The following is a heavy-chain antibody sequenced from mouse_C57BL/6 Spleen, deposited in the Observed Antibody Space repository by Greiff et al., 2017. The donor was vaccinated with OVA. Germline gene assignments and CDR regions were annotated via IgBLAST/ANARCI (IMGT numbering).Heavy chain of an antibody. CDR3: AGENWDRYFDV. V-gene: IGHV1-55*01. CDR2: IYPGSGST. Sequence: QVQLQQPGAELVKPGASVKMSCKASGYTFTSYWITWVKQRPGQGLEWIGDIYPGSGSTNYNEKFKSKATLTVDKSSSTAYMQLSSLTSEDSAVYYCAGENWDRYFDVWGTGTTVTVSS. CDR1: GYTFTSYW. J-gene: IGHJ1*03. D-gene: IGHD4-1*01.